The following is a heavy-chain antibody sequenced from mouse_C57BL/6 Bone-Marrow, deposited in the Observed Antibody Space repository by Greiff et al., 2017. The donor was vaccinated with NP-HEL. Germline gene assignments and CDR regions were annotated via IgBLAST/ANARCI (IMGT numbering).Heavy chain of an antibody. J-gene: IGHJ2*01. Sequence: VKLQQPGAELVKPGASVKLSCKASGYTFTSYWMHWVKQRPGQGLEWIGMIHPNSGSTNYNEKFKSKATLTVDKSSSTAYMQLSSLTSEDSAGYYCARSDYYGLFDYWGQGTTLTVSS. CDR2: IHPNSGST. D-gene: IGHD1-1*01. CDR3: ARSDYYGLFDY. V-gene: IGHV1-64*01. CDR1: GYTFTSYW.